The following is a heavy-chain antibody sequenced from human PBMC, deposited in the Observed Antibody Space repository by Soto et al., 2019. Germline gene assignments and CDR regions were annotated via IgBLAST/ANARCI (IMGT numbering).Heavy chain of an antibody. Sequence: SVKVSCKVSGGTFSSHAISWVRQAPGQGLEWMGGIIPIFGTANYAQKFQGRVTITADESTSTAYMELSSLRSEDTAGYYCARAGTSGSYYSFDYWGQGTLVTVSS. CDR1: GGTFSSHA. V-gene: IGHV1-69*13. D-gene: IGHD1-26*01. CDR2: IIPIFGTA. J-gene: IGHJ4*02. CDR3: ARAGTSGSYYSFDY.